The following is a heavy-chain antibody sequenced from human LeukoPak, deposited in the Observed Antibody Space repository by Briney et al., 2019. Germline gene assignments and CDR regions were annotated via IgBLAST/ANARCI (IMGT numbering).Heavy chain of an antibody. V-gene: IGHV3-7*01. CDR2: IKQDGSLE. CDR1: GFTLSSCC. CDR3: ATSSGSSY. J-gene: IGHJ4*02. D-gene: IGHD6-25*01. Sequence: GGSLRLSCAASGFTLSSCCMAWFRQAPGKGQEWVAHIKQDGSLEYYVDSVKGRFTISRDNAKNSLYLQMNSLRAEDTAVYYCATSSGSSYWGQGTLVTVSS.